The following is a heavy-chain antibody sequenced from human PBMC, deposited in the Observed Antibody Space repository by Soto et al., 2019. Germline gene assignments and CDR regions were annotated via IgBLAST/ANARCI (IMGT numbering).Heavy chain of an antibody. Sequence: PGGSLRLSCAASGFTVSSNYMSWVRQAPGKGLEWVSVIYSGGSTYYADSVKGRFTISRDNSKNTLYLQMNSLRAEDTAVYYCARDPRSSGWYWKSYYYYYIDVWGKGTTVTVSS. J-gene: IGHJ6*03. V-gene: IGHV3-66*01. CDR1: GFTVSSNY. CDR2: IYSGGST. D-gene: IGHD6-19*01. CDR3: ARDPRSSGWYWKSYYYYYIDV.